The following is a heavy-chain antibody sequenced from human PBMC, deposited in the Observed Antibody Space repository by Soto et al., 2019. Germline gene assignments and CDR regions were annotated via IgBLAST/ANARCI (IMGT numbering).Heavy chain of an antibody. CDR2: IDNSGST. CDR1: GGSISNYF. V-gene: IGHV4-4*07. D-gene: IGHD3-3*01. Sequence: SETLSLTCTVSGGSISNYFCNWIRQPAGKGLEWIGRIDNSGSTNYNPSLKSRITMSADTSRNQFSLKLNSVTAAATAVYYCARGGQEFWSGTFDYWGQGALVIFSS. CDR3: ARGGQEFWSGTFDY. J-gene: IGHJ4*02.